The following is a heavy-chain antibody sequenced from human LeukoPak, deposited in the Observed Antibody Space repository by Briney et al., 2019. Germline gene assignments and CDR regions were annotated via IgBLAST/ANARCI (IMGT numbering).Heavy chain of an antibody. J-gene: IGHJ4*02. D-gene: IGHD3-3*01. CDR1: GFTFSSYA. CDR3: ARGITIFGVVNPPAY. CDR2: ISSNGCST. V-gene: IGHV3-64*01. Sequence: GGSLRPSCAASGFTFSSYAMHWVRQAPGKGLEYVSAISSNGCSTYYANSVKGRFTISRDNSKNTLYLQMGSLRAEDMAVYYCARGITIFGVVNPPAYWGQGTLVTVSS.